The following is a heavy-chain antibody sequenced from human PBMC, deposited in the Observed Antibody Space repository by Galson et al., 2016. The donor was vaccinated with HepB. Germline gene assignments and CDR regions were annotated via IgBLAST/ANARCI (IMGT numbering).Heavy chain of an antibody. CDR2: ISWDGTNI. V-gene: IGHV3-9*01. CDR1: GFKLSHYA. Sequence: SLRLSCAASGFKLSHYAMHWVRQGPDKGLEWVAGISWDGTNIAYADSVKGRFTISRDNSNNTLYLQMNGLRAEDTAVYYCAKERRVRRIFYHWGQGTLLTVSS. J-gene: IGHJ4*02. D-gene: IGHD1-1*01. CDR3: AKERRVRRIFYH.